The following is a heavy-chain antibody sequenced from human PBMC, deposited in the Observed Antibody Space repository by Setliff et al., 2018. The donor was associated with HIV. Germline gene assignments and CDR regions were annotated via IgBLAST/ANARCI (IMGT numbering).Heavy chain of an antibody. V-gene: IGHV4-39*01. D-gene: IGHD3-16*01. CDR1: GGSISSTNYF. CDR2: IYYHGST. CDR3: VNPSGAMGDFDS. J-gene: IGHJ4*02. Sequence: PSETLSLTCTVSGGSISSTNYFWGWTRQPPGKGLEWIGTIYYHGSTYYNPSLKSRVTISIDTSKNQFSLQLTSVTAADTAVYYCVNPSGAMGDFDSWGQGTPVTVSS.